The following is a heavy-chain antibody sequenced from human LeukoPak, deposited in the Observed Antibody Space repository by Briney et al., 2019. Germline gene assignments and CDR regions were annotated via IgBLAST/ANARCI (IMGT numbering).Heavy chain of an antibody. Sequence: LSSAISGFPFSAYVMNWVRQAPGKGLEWVSSVSGPGGVTYYADSVKGRFTTSRDNSQNMVYLQLNSLRAEDTAVYYCAKDLSYGSGSYSDLFDSWGQGALVIVSS. D-gene: IGHD3-10*01. CDR2: VSGPGGVT. J-gene: IGHJ4*02. CDR1: GFPFSAYV. CDR3: AKDLSYGSGSYSDLFDS. V-gene: IGHV3-23*01.